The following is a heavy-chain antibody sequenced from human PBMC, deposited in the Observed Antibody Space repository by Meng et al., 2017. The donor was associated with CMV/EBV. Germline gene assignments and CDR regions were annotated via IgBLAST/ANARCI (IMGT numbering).Heavy chain of an antibody. CDR2: ISSSGSTI. D-gene: IGHD2-2*02. Sequence: GESLKISCAASGFTFSDYYMSWIRQAPGKGLEWVSYISSSGSTIYYADSVKGRFTISRDNAKNSPYLQMNSLRAEDTAVYYCARRDCSSTSCYNSYYYYGMDVWGQGTTVTVSS. CDR3: ARRDCSSTSCYNSYYYYGMDV. V-gene: IGHV3-11*04. CDR1: GFTFSDYY. J-gene: IGHJ6*02.